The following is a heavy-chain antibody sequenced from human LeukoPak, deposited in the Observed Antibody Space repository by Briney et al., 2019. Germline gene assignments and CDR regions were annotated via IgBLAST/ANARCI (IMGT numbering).Heavy chain of an antibody. V-gene: IGHV3-33*01. J-gene: IGHJ1*01. Sequence: GRSLRLSCAASGFTFSNYGMHWVRQAPGKGLEWVALIWYDGSNKYYTDSVKGRLTISRDNSKDTLFLQMNSLRAEDTAVYYCTSWGDTTAEYFQRWGQGTLVTVSS. CDR3: TSWGDTTAEYFQR. CDR1: GFTFSNYG. CDR2: IWYDGSNK. D-gene: IGHD2-21*02.